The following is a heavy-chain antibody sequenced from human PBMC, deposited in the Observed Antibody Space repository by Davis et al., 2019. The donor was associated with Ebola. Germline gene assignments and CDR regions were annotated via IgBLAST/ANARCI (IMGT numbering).Heavy chain of an antibody. Sequence: SETLSLTCTVSGGSISSSSYYWGWIRQPPGKGLEWIGSIYYSGSTYYNPSLKSRVTISVDTSKNQFSLKLSSVTAADTAVYYCARTTLEQYCSGGSCYSRLYFDYWGQGTLVTVSS. CDR1: GGSISSSSYY. CDR2: IYYSGST. V-gene: IGHV4-39*01. D-gene: IGHD2-15*01. CDR3: ARTTLEQYCSGGSCYSRLYFDY. J-gene: IGHJ4*02.